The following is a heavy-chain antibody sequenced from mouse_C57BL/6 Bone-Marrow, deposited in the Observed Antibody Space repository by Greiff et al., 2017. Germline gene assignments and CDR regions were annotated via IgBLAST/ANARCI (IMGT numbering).Heavy chain of an antibody. D-gene: IGHD3-2*02. J-gene: IGHJ4*01. CDR3: ARRELRRTPYYAMDY. CDR2: ISNGGGST. Sequence: EVQGVESGGGLVQPGGSLKLSCAASGFTFSDYYMYWVRQTPEKRLEWVAYISNGGGSTYYPDTVKGRFTISRDNAKNTLYLQMSRLKSEDTAMYYCARRELRRTPYYAMDYWGQGTSVTVSS. V-gene: IGHV5-12*01. CDR1: GFTFSDYY.